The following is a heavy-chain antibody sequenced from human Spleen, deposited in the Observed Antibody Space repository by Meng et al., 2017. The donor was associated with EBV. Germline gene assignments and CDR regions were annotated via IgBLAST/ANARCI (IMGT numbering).Heavy chain of an antibody. CDR2: IYYSGST. CDR3: ASDRGQNYY. Sequence: QVQVQESGPGLVQPSQTLSLNHTVSGCSISGHYWSWIQQPPGKGLEWIGYIYYSGSTNYNPSFKSRVTISVDTSKNQFSLRLRSLTASDTAVYYCASDRGQNYYWGPGTLVTVSS. D-gene: IGHD3-10*01. CDR1: GCSISGHY. V-gene: IGHV4-59*11. J-gene: IGHJ4*02.